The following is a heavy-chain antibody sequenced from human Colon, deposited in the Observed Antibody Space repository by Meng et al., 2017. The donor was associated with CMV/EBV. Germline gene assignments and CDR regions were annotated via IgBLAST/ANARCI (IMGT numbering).Heavy chain of an antibody. J-gene: IGHJ3*02. Sequence: GESLKISCAASGFTFSSYGMHWVRQAPGKGLEWVAFIRYDGSNKYYADSVKGRFTISRDNSKNTLYLQMNSLRAEDTAVYYCAKREIGVFGVVDAFDIWGQGTMVTVSS. CDR2: IRYDGSNK. CDR3: AKREIGVFGVVDAFDI. CDR1: GFTFSSYG. D-gene: IGHD3-3*01. V-gene: IGHV3-30*02.